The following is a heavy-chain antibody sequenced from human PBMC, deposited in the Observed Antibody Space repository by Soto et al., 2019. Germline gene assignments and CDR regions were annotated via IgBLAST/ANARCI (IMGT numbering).Heavy chain of an antibody. D-gene: IGHD1-26*01. CDR3: ARGSSIGWELLGVMRAFDI. J-gene: IGHJ3*02. V-gene: IGHV4-38-2*01. CDR2: IYHSGST. CDR1: GYSISSGYY. Sequence: SETLSLTCAVSGYSISSGYYWGWIRQPPGKGLEWIGSIYHSGSTYYNPSLKSRVTISVDTSKNQFSLKLSSVTAADTAVYYCARGSSIGWELLGVMRAFDIWGQGTMVTVS.